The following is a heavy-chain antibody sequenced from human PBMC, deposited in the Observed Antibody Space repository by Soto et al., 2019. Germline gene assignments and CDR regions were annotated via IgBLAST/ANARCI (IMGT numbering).Heavy chain of an antibody. CDR2: LNNDGSQT. CDR1: GFTFSGYW. D-gene: IGHD1-1*01. CDR3: ARGGGHNLED. J-gene: IGHJ4*02. V-gene: IGHV3-7*04. Sequence: GGSLRLSCAVSGFTFSGYWMSWVRQAPGKGLEWVAILNNDGSQTNYVDSVRGRFSISRDNTKNSLYLQMNSLRVEDTAVYFCARGGGHNLEDWGQGALVTVSS.